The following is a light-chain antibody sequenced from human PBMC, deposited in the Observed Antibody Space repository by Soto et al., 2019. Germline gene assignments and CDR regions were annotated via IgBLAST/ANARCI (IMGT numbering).Light chain of an antibody. CDR3: CTYAGITTVI. Sequence: QSALTQPASVSGSPGQSITISCTGSSSDIGTYNLVSWYQQHPGKAPKLMIYEVSKRPSGVSSRFSGSKSANTASLTISGLQAEDEADYYCCTYAGITTVIFGGGTKVTVL. CDR2: EVS. J-gene: IGLJ2*01. V-gene: IGLV2-23*02. CDR1: SSDIGTYNL.